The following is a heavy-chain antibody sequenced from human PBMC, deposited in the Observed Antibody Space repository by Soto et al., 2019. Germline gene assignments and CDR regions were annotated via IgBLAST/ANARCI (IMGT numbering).Heavy chain of an antibody. Sequence: PGESLKISCKGSGYSFTSYWIGWVRQMPGKGLEWMGIIHPGDSDTRYSPSFQGQATISANKSISTAYLQWSSLKASDTAMYYCASSGYYYGSGSNYWGQGTLVTVSS. V-gene: IGHV5-51*01. D-gene: IGHD3-10*01. CDR1: GYSFTSYW. CDR2: IHPGDSDT. J-gene: IGHJ4*02. CDR3: ASSGYYYGSGSNY.